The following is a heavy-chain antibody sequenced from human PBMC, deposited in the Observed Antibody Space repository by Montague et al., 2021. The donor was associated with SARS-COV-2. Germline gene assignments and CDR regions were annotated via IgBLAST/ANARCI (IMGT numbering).Heavy chain of an antibody. CDR3: ARLRGYDYGLLYYYYMDV. D-gene: IGHD5-12*01. CDR1: GFTFSSYE. J-gene: IGHJ6*03. CDR2: ISSSGVTI. V-gene: IGHV3-48*03. Sequence: SLRLSCAASGFTFSSYEMNWVRQAPGKGLEWASYISSSGVTIYYADSVKGRFTISRDYAKNSLYLQMNSLRAEDTAVYYCARLRGYDYGLLYYYYMDVWGKGTTVTVSS.